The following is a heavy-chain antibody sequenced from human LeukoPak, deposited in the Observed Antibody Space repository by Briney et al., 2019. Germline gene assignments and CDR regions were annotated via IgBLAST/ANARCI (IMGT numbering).Heavy chain of an antibody. CDR3: AKDISSGLPGASYYYYGMDV. Sequence: GRSLRLSCAASGFTFDDYAMHWVRQAPGKGLEWVSGISWNSGSIGYADSVKGRFTISRDNAKNSLYLQMNSLRAEDTALYYCAKDISSGLPGASYYYYGMDVWGQGTTVTVSS. CDR2: ISWNSGSI. D-gene: IGHD6-19*01. CDR1: GFTFDDYA. V-gene: IGHV3-9*01. J-gene: IGHJ6*02.